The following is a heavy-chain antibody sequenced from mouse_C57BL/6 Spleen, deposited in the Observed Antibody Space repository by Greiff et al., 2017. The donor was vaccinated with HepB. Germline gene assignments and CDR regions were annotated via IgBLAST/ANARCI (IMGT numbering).Heavy chain of an antibody. J-gene: IGHJ4*01. CDR2: IWSGGST. V-gene: IGHV2-2*01. Sequence: VQLQQSGPGLVQPSQSLSITCTVSGFSFTSYGVHWVRQSPGKGLEWLGVIWSGGSTDYNAAFISRLSISKDNSKSQVFFKRNSLQADDTAIYYCASHLLLNAMDYWGQGTSVTVSS. CDR1: GFSFTSYG. CDR3: ASHLLLNAMDY. D-gene: IGHD2-1*01.